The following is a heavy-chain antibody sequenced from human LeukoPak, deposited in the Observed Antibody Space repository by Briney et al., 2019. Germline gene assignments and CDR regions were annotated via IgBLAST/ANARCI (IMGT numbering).Heavy chain of an antibody. J-gene: IGHJ4*02. Sequence: GGYLRLYCAVSGFTFSNYWMGWVRQAPGPGLEGVANIRRGGGKVFYVDSLKGRFTISRDNAKNSLYLQMNSLRAEDTAVYYCARVDYSGHSCFSGFDYWGQGALVTVSS. D-gene: IGHD2-15*01. V-gene: IGHV3-7*01. CDR1: GFTFSNYW. CDR2: IRRGGGKV. CDR3: ARVDYSGHSCFSGFDY.